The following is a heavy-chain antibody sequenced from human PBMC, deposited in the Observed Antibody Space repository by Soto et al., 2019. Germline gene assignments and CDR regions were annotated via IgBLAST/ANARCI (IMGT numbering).Heavy chain of an antibody. J-gene: IGHJ4*01. CDR2: IKLDASEK. Sequence: PGGSLRLSCAASGFTFGSFWMLWVRQAPGKGLERLATIKLDASEKKNVDSAKVRFTMSRDNAKNSLYLQMDSLRAEDTAVYSFARGAGGGWRGSDYHCLDYWGHGTLVTVSS. CDR3: ARGAGGGWRGSDYHCLDY. CDR1: GFTFGSFW. D-gene: IGHD4-17*01. V-gene: IGHV3-7*01.